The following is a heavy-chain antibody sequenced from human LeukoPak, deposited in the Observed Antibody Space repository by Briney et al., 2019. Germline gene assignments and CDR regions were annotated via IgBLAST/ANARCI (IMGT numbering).Heavy chain of an antibody. J-gene: IGHJ6*02. CDR3: ARDRVESSGYYYYYGIDV. CDR2: IYTSGST. V-gene: IGHV4-4*07. CDR1: GGSITTYY. Sequence: PSETLSLTCTVSGGSITTYYWSWIRQPAGKRLEWIGPIYTSGSTTYNPSLKSRVTMSLDTSKNQFSLKLSSVTAADTAVYYCARDRVESSGYYYYYGIDVWGQGTTVTVSS. D-gene: IGHD1-1*01.